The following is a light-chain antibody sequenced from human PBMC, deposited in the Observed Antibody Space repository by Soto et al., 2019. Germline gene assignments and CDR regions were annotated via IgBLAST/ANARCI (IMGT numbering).Light chain of an antibody. V-gene: IGLV2-14*02. CDR2: EGS. Sequence: QSALTQPASVSGSPGQSITISCTGTSSDVGNYNLVSWYQQHPGKAPKLMIYEGSKRPSGVSNRFSGSKSGNTASLTISGLQAEDEADYYCSSYTSSRYVFGTGTKVTVL. CDR1: SSDVGNYNL. CDR3: SSYTSSRYV. J-gene: IGLJ1*01.